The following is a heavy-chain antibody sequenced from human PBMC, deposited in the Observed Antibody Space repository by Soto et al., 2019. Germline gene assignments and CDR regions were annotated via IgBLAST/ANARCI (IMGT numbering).Heavy chain of an antibody. CDR2: TVEGGVT. V-gene: IGHV4-59*01. CDR3: ARFDFNYYAMVV. Sequence: HLQESGPGLVKPSETLSLTCNVSGVSISRYPWSWVRQPPGKGLEWIGYTVEGGVTYYNPSLRSRALISLDKPENQFSLRLTSVTAEDSAVYFCARFDFNYYAMVVWGQGTTVTVSS. D-gene: IGHD3-9*01. CDR1: GVSISRYP. J-gene: IGHJ6*02.